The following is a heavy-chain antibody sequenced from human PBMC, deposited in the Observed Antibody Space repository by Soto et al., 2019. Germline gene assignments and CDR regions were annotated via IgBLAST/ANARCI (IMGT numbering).Heavy chain of an antibody. J-gene: IGHJ4*02. CDR2: INQDTSGK. CDR3: ARIYCSTTDCYYDY. V-gene: IGHV3-7*03. CDR1: GFTFSSFW. Sequence: PGGSLRLSCEASGFTFSSFWMSWVRQAPGKGLEWVANINQDTSGKYYMDSVKGRFTISRDNAKNSLYLQMNSLRAEDTAVYYCARIYCSTTDCYYDYWGQGTLVTVSS. D-gene: IGHD2-2*01.